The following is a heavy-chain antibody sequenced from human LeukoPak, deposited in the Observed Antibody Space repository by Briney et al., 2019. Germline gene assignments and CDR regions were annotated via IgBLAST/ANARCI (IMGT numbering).Heavy chain of an antibody. CDR3: ATFPDQGFDY. CDR2: ISTSGSTI. Sequence: RGSLRLSCAASGFTFSDYYMSWIRQAPGKGLEWVSYISTSGSTIYYADSVKGRFTISRDNAKNSLYLQMNSLRAEDTAVYYCATFPDQGFDYWGQGTLVTVSS. V-gene: IGHV3-11*01. J-gene: IGHJ4*02. D-gene: IGHD2/OR15-2a*01. CDR1: GFTFSDYY.